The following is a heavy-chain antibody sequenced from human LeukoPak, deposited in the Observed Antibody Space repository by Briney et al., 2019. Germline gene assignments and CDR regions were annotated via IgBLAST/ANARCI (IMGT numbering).Heavy chain of an antibody. CDR2: IYSGGST. CDR1: GFTVSSNY. V-gene: IGHV3-66*01. D-gene: IGHD2-21*01. Sequence: PGGSLRLSCAASGFTVSSNYMSWVRQAPGKGLEWVSVIYSGGSTYYADSVKGRFTISRDNSKNTLYLQMNSLRAEDTAVYYCARASYVVAGYDYWGQGTLVTVSS. CDR3: ARASYVVAGYDY. J-gene: IGHJ4*02.